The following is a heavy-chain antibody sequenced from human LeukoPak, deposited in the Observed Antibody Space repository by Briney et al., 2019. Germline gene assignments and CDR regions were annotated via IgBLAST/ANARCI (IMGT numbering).Heavy chain of an antibody. J-gene: IGHJ4*02. Sequence: ASVKVSCKASGHTFTNYHIHWVRQAPGQGLEWMGILTPRGDITNYAQKFQGRVTMTRDTSTSKIYMELSSLRSEDTAVYYCARGGQRWLQFPYDYWGQGTVVTVSS. CDR2: LTPRGDIT. CDR1: GHTFTNYH. V-gene: IGHV1-46*01. CDR3: ARGGQRWLQFPYDY. D-gene: IGHD5-24*01.